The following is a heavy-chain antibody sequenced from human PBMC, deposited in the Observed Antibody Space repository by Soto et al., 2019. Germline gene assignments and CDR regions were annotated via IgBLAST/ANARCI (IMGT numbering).Heavy chain of an antibody. Sequence: QVQLVQSGDEVKKPGASVKVSCKATGYIYVNYGIAWVRQAPGQGLEWMGWISPYTGNTHSATKIQGRLTMTTDTSTSTAYMDLGSLTSDDTAVYYCVMVDNYVTPTPQDVWGQGTTVTVSS. CDR2: ISPYTGNT. V-gene: IGHV1-18*01. CDR1: GYIYVNYG. D-gene: IGHD3-16*01. CDR3: VMVDNYVTPTPQDV. J-gene: IGHJ6*02.